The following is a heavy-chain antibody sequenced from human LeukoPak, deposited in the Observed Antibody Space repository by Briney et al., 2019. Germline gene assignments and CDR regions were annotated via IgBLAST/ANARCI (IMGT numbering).Heavy chain of an antibody. J-gene: IGHJ4*02. D-gene: IGHD5-12*01. CDR3: ARDLSGDDDVMGTLDY. V-gene: IGHV1-46*01. Sequence: GASVKVSCKASGYTFTSYYMHWVRQAPGQGLEWMGIINPSGGSTSYAQKFQGRVTMTRDTSTSTVYMELSSLRSEDTAVYYCARDLSGDDDVMGTLDYWGQGTLVTVSS. CDR2: INPSGGST. CDR1: GYTFTSYY.